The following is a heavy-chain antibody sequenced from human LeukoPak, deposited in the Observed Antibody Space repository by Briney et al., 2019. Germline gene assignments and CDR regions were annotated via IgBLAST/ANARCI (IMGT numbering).Heavy chain of an antibody. J-gene: IGHJ4*02. CDR2: ISSSGSTI. Sequence: GGSLRLSCAASGFTFSDYYMSWIRQAPGKGLEWVSYISSSGSTIYYADSVKGRFTISRDNAKNSLYLQMNSLRAEDTAVYYCARLRDVVVTASYYFDYWGQGTLVTVSS. D-gene: IGHD2-21*02. V-gene: IGHV3-11*01. CDR1: GFTFSDYY. CDR3: ARLRDVVVTASYYFDY.